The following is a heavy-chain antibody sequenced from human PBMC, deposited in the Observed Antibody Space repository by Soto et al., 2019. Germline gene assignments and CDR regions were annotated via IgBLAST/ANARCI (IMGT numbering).Heavy chain of an antibody. V-gene: IGHV3-23*01. J-gene: IGHJ6*02. D-gene: IGHD3-10*01. Sequence: PGGSLRLSCAASGLTFSSYAMSWVRQAPGRGVEWGSAISGSGVSTYYADSVKGLFTISRDNSKNTLYLQMNSLRAEDTAVYYCAKLGALLLWFGELRHNYRMDVWGQGTTVTVSS. CDR2: ISGSGVST. CDR3: AKLGALLLWFGELRHNYRMDV. CDR1: GLTFSSYA.